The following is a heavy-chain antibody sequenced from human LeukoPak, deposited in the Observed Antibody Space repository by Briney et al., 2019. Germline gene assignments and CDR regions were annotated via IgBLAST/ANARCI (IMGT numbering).Heavy chain of an antibody. CDR2: ISYDGSNK. Sequence: SGGSLRLSCAASGFTFSSYGMHWVRQAPGKGLEWVAVISYDGSNKYYADSVKGRLTISRDNSKNTLYLQMNSLRAEDTAVYYCARKVGITIFGVVIDNYGMDVWGQGTTVTVSS. CDR3: ARKVGITIFGVVIDNYGMDV. CDR1: GFTFSSYG. D-gene: IGHD3-3*01. J-gene: IGHJ6*02. V-gene: IGHV3-30*03.